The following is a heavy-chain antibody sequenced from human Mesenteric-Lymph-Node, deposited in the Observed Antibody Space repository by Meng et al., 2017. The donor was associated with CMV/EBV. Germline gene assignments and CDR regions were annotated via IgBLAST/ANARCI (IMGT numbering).Heavy chain of an antibody. CDR1: GDSVASNNAA. D-gene: IGHD1-14*01. J-gene: IGHJ4*02. Sequence: CAISGDSVASNNAAWNWIRQSPSRGLEWLGRTYYRSKWFNDYAVSVKSRITINPDTSKNQFSLHLNSVIPEDTAVYYCSRDTTALDYWGQGTLVTVSS. CDR2: TYYRSKWFN. CDR3: SRDTTALDY. V-gene: IGHV6-1*01.